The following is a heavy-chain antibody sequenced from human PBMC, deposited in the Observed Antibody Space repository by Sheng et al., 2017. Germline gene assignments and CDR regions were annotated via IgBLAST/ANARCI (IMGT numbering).Heavy chain of an antibody. CDR2: IRSKFNSYAT. J-gene: IGHJ3*02. Sequence: EVQLVESGGDLVQPGGSLKLSCAASGFTFSGSDMHWVRQASGKGLEWVGRIRSKFNSYATAYSGSVKGRFTMSRADSKNTAYLQMNSLKIEDTAVYYCTRRSDGFDIWGQGDNGHRSL. CDR3: TRRSDGFDI. V-gene: IGHV3-73*02. CDR1: GFTFSGSD.